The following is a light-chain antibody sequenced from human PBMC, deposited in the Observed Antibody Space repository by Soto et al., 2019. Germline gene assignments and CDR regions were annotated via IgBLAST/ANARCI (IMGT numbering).Light chain of an antibody. Sequence: QSVLTQPPSVSEAPRQRVTISCSGSSSNIGNNPVNWYQQFPGKAPKLLIYRNTYRPSGVPDRFSGSRSATSASLTITGLQAEDEADYYCQSYDRSLSGSFFGTGTKLTVL. J-gene: IGLJ1*01. CDR2: RNT. CDR3: QSYDRSLSGSF. CDR1: SSNIGNNP. V-gene: IGLV1-40*01.